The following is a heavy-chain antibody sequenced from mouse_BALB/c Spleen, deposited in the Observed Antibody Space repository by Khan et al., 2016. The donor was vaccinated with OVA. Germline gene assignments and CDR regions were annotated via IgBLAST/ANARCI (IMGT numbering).Heavy chain of an antibody. CDR1: GYSITSDYA. J-gene: IGHJ4*01. CDR2: ISSSGST. CDR3: ARDGSSYNYAIDY. V-gene: IGHV3-2*02. D-gene: IGHD2-3*01. Sequence: EVQLQESGPGLVKPSQSLSLTCTVTGYSITSDYAWNWIRQFPGNKLEWMGYISSSGSTNYNPALKSRISITRDTSKNQFFLQLNSVTTEDTATYYSARDGSSYNYAIDYWGQGTSVTVSS.